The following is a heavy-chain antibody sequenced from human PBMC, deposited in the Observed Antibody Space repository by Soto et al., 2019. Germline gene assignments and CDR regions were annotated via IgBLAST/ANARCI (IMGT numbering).Heavy chain of an antibody. CDR1: GFTFSSYA. Sequence: GGSLRLSCAASGFTFSSYAMSWVRQAPGKGLEWVSAISGSGGSTYYADSVKGRFTISRDNSKNTLYLQMNSLRAEDTAVYYCASDSSSGWYSNDAFDIWGQGTMVTVSS. D-gene: IGHD6-19*01. V-gene: IGHV3-23*01. CDR3: ASDSSSGWYSNDAFDI. J-gene: IGHJ3*02. CDR2: ISGSGGST.